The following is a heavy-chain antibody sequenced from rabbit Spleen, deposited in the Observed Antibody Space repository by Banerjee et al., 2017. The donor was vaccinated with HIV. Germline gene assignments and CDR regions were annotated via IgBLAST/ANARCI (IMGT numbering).Heavy chain of an antibody. CDR3: ARGSAAMTMVITGFYFNL. Sequence: QEELEESGGGLVKPEGSLTLTCKASGFSFTDRDVMCWVRQAPGKGLECIACIYGGVIDSTYYATWAKGRFTISKTSSTTVTLQMTSLTAADTATYFCARGSAAMTMVITGFYFNLWGQGTLVTVS. CDR2: IYGGVIDST. CDR1: GFSFTDRDV. D-gene: IGHD2-1*01. V-gene: IGHV1S45*01. J-gene: IGHJ4*01.